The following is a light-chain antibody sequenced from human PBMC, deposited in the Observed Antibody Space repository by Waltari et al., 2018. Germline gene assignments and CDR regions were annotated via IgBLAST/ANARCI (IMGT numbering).Light chain of an antibody. J-gene: IGLJ3*02. Sequence: QSVLTQPPSVSGAPGQRVTISSPGSDSNIGAGYDVHRYQQLPGTAPKLLIYGNTNRPSGVPDRFSGSKSGTSGSLAITGLQAEDEAYYYCQSYDRSLTGSWVFGGGTKLTVL. V-gene: IGLV1-40*01. CDR1: DSNIGAGYD. CDR2: GNT. CDR3: QSYDRSLTGSWV.